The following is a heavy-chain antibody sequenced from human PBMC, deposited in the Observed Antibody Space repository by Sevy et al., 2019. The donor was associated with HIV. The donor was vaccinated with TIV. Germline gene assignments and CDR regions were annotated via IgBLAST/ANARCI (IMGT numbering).Heavy chain of an antibody. CDR1: GFAFTNYHA. Sequence: GGSLRLSCAASGFAFTNYHAMHWVRQAPGKGLEWVALISYDGSDNYYADSVKGRFTICRDNFKNTLYRKMNSLTTEDTAVYYCARPRANYVDHYFFYAMDVWGQGTTVTVSS. V-gene: IGHV3-30-3*01. CDR2: ISYDGSDN. D-gene: IGHD4-17*01. CDR3: ARPRANYVDHYFFYAMDV. J-gene: IGHJ6*02.